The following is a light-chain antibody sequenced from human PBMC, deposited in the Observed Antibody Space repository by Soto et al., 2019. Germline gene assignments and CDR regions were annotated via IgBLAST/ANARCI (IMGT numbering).Light chain of an antibody. J-gene: IGLJ2*01. V-gene: IGLV1-47*01. CDR2: RNN. CDR3: ATWDDSPSGHVI. CDR1: SSNIRSNY. Sequence: QSAVTQPPSASGTPGQRVTISCSGTSSNIRSNYVYWYQQFPGTAPKLLIYRNNQRPSGVPDRFSGSKSGTSASLAISGLRSEDEADYYCATWDDSPSGHVIFGGGTKLTVL.